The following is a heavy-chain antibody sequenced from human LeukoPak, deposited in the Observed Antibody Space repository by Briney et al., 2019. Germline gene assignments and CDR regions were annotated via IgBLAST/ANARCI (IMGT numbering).Heavy chain of an antibody. J-gene: IGHJ4*02. V-gene: IGHV4-59*08. Sequence: SETLSLTCTVSGGSISSYYWSWIRQPPGKGLEWIGYIYYSGSTNYNPSLKSRVTISVDTSKNQFSLKLSSVTAADTAVYYCARGDYYDSSGYQSPSFDYWGQGTLVTVSS. CDR1: GGSISSYY. CDR2: IYYSGST. CDR3: ARGDYYDSSGYQSPSFDY. D-gene: IGHD3-22*01.